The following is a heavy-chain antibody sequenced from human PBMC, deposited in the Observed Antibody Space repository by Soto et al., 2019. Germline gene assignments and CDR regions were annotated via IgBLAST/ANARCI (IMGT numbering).Heavy chain of an antibody. J-gene: IGHJ6*02. V-gene: IGHV4-4*02. Sequence: SETLSLTCAVSGGSISSGSWWSWVRQPPGKGLEWIGEIYHSGSTNYNPSLKSRVTISVGKSKNQFSLKLSSVTAADTAVYYCAREPEYDYVWGSYRAPNYYYYGMDVWGQGTTVTVSS. CDR2: IYHSGST. CDR1: GGSISSGSW. D-gene: IGHD3-16*02. CDR3: AREPEYDYVWGSYRAPNYYYYGMDV.